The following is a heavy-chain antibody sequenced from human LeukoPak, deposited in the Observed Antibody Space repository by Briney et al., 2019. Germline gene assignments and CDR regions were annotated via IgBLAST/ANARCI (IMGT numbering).Heavy chain of an antibody. CDR1: VFPYRVYP. CDR2: YWSKSYGGTT. V-gene: IGHV3-49*04. D-gene: IGHD2-8*01. CDR3: TRGPTHQWVYYGMDV. J-gene: IGHJ6*02. Sequence: GGSLRLLCTPWVFPYRVYPVRGAPRAREGGGVGVGYYWSKSYGGTTEYAASVKGRFTISRDDSKSIAYLQMDSLKTDDTAMYYCTRGPTHQWVYYGMDVWGQGTTVTVSS.